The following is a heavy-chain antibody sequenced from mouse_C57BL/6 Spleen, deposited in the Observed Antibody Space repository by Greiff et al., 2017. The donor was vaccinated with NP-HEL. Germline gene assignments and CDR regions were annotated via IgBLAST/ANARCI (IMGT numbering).Heavy chain of an antibody. J-gene: IGHJ3*01. CDR1: GYTFTSYW. CDR3: ASSSYDSPWFAY. CDR2: IDPSDSYT. D-gene: IGHD2-4*01. V-gene: IGHV1-69*01. Sequence: QVQLQQSGAELVMPGASVKLSCKASGYTFTSYWMHWVKQRPGQGLEWIGEIDPSDSYTNYNQKFKGKSTLTVDKSSSTAYMQLSSLTSEDSAVYYCASSSYDSPWFAYWGQRTLVTVSA.